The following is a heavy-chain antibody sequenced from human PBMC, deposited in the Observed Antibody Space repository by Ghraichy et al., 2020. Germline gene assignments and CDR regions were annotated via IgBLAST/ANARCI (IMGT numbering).Heavy chain of an antibody. CDR2: IYYSGST. V-gene: IGHV4-39*01. D-gene: IGHD3-10*01. J-gene: IGHJ4*02. CDR3: ARQYYYGSGSYGFDY. Sequence: SQTLSLTCTVSGGSISSSSYYWGWIRQPPGKGLEWIGSIYYSGSTYYNSSLKSRVTISVDTSKNQFSLKLSSVTAADTAVYYCARQYYYGSGSYGFDYWGQGTLVTVSS. CDR1: GGSISSSSYY.